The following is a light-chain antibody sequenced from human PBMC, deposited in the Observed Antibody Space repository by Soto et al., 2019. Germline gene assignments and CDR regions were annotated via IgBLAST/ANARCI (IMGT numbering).Light chain of an antibody. CDR2: DVT. CDR1: SSYIGAYTY. CDR3: SSYTSSSTVV. Sequence: QSALTQPASVSGSPGQSITISCTGTSSYIGAYTYVSWYQQHPGKAPKVMIYDVTDRPSGVSNRFSGSKSGYTASLTISGLQAEDEADYYCSSYTSSSTVVFGGGTKVTVL. V-gene: IGLV2-14*01. J-gene: IGLJ2*01.